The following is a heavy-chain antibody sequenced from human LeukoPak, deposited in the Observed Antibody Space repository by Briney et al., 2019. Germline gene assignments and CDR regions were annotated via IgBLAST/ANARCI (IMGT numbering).Heavy chain of an antibody. CDR2: ISGTGAGT. V-gene: IGHV3-23*01. CDR1: GFTFSSYA. CDR3: AKEPRRGYYDSSGYFDY. Sequence: GGSLRLSCAASGFTFSSYAMNWVRQAPGKGLEWVSTISGTGAGTYYADSVKGRFTISRDNSKNTLYLQMNSLRAEDTAVYYCAKEPRRGYYDSSGYFDYWGQGTLVTVSS. J-gene: IGHJ4*02. D-gene: IGHD3-22*01.